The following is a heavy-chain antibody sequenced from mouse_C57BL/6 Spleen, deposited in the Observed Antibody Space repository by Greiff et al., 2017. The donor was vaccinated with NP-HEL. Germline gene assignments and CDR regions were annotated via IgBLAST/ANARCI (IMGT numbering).Heavy chain of an antibody. D-gene: IGHD1-1*01. CDR1: GYTFTSYW. Sequence: QVQLQQSGAELAKPGASVKLSCKASGYTFTSYWMHWVKQRPGQGLEWIGYINPSSGYTKYNQKFKDKATLTADKSSSTAYMQLSSLTYEDSAVYYCARSEGITTVVARGYYAMDYWGQGTSVTVSS. J-gene: IGHJ4*01. CDR2: INPSSGYT. V-gene: IGHV1-7*01. CDR3: ARSEGITTVVARGYYAMDY.